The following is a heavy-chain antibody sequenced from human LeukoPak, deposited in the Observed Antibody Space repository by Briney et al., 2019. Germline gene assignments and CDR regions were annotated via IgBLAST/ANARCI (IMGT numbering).Heavy chain of an antibody. CDR1: GGSFSGYY. CDR2: INHSGST. D-gene: IGHD4-17*01. J-gene: IGHJ4*02. CDR3: ARDYAERGYFDY. V-gene: IGHV4-34*01. Sequence: SETLALICAVYGGSFSGYYWSWIRQPPGKGLEWIGEINHSGSTNYNPSLKSRVTISVDTSKNQFSLKLSSVTAADTAVYYCARDYAERGYFDYWGQGTLITVSS.